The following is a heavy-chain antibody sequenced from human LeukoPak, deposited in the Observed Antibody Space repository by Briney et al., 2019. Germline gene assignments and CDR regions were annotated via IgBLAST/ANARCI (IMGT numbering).Heavy chain of an antibody. J-gene: IGHJ5*02. Sequence: SETLSLTCTVPGASISTSGDYWGWIRQPPGKGLKWIGSIYYIGDTYYNPSLKSRVTMSLDMSKNQFSLKLSSVTAADTAVYYCARDSEYCSSTSCYAGRGFDPWGQGTLVTVSS. CDR3: ARDSEYCSSTSCYAGRGFDP. V-gene: IGHV4-39*07. D-gene: IGHD2-2*01. CDR2: IYYIGDT. CDR1: GASISTSGDY.